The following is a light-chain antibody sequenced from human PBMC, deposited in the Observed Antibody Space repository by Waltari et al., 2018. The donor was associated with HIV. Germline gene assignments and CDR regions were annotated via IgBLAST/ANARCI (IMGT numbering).Light chain of an antibody. CDR2: VVT. Sequence: QSALTQPASVSGSPGQSITISCIGSSSDVGAYDYVSWYQHHPGKAPKLLIYVVTHRPSGMSSRFSGSKYGNTASLTISGLQADDEADYYCGSYTTTSTLGVFGVGTKLTVL. V-gene: IGLV2-14*03. CDR1: SSDVGAYDY. J-gene: IGLJ2*01. CDR3: GSYTTTSTLGV.